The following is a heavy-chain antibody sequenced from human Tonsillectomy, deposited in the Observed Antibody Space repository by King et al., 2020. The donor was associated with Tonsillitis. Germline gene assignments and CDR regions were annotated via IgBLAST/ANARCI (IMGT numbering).Heavy chain of an antibody. V-gene: IGHV4-59*01. D-gene: IGHD3-22*01. Sequence: VQLQESGPGLVKPSETLSLTCTVSGGSISSYYWSWIRQPPGKGLEWIGYIYYSGSTNYNPSLKSRVTISVDTSKNQFSLKLSSVTAADTAVYYCAKDYYNTGAFDIWGQGTMVTVSS. CDR3: AKDYYNTGAFDI. J-gene: IGHJ3*02. CDR1: GGSISSYY. CDR2: IYYSGST.